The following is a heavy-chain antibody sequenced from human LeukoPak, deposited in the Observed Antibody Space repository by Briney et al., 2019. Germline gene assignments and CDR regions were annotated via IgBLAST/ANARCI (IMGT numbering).Heavy chain of an antibody. J-gene: IGHJ4*02. Sequence: GGSLRLSCVASGFTFGKYWMSWVRQAPGEGLEWVANIKLDGSEKNYVDSVKGRFTISRDNTKNSLYLQMNSLRVEDTAVFYCARDQYDTWSRRGNFDSWGQGTLVIVSS. CDR1: GFTFGKYW. CDR3: ARDQYDTWSRRGNFDS. D-gene: IGHD3-3*01. CDR2: IKLDGSEK. V-gene: IGHV3-7*03.